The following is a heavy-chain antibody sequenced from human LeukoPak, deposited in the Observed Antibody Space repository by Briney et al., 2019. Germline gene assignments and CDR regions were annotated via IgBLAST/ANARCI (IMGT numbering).Heavy chain of an antibody. D-gene: IGHD3-22*01. CDR3: ARLPSTMIVVND. V-gene: IGHV1-8*01. CDR1: GDTFTSYD. CDR2: MSPNSGNT. Sequence: ASVKVSCKASGDTFTSYDINWVRQATGQGLEWMGWMSPNSGNTGYAQKFQGRVTMTRNTSISTAYMELSSLRSEDTAVYYCARLPSTMIVVNDWGQGTLVTVSS. J-gene: IGHJ4*02.